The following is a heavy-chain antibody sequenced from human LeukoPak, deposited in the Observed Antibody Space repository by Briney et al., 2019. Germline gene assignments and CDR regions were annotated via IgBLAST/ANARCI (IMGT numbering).Heavy chain of an antibody. D-gene: IGHD2-15*01. Sequence: SPTLSLTFAISGDSVSRNSAAWNWIRQSPSRGLEWLASANYKSKWYYDYAVSVKSRMSINTDTSKNQFTLQLSSLTPEDTAVYYCVGCSGGSCHSGAFEIWGQGTMVTVSS. CDR3: VGCSGGSCHSGAFEI. CDR2: ANYKSKWYY. J-gene: IGHJ3*02. V-gene: IGHV6-1*01. CDR1: GDSVSRNSAA.